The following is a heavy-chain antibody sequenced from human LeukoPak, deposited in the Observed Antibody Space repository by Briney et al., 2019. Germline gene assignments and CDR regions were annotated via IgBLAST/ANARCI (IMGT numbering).Heavy chain of an antibody. CDR2: IYTSGST. D-gene: IGHD3-10*01. J-gene: IGHJ3*02. Sequence: SETLSLTCTVSGGSISSGSYYWSWIRQPAGKGLEWIGRIYTSGSTNYNPSLKSRVTMSVDTSKNQISLKLSSVTAADTAMYYCARDRRDLHGENDAFDIWGQGTMVTVSS. V-gene: IGHV4-61*02. CDR3: ARDRRDLHGENDAFDI. CDR1: GGSISSGSYY.